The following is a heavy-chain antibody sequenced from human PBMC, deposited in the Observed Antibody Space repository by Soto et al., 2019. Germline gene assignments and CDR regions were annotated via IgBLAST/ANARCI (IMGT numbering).Heavy chain of an antibody. CDR2: IRESGGAT. D-gene: IGHD3-3*01. V-gene: IGHV3-23*04. J-gene: IGHJ6*02. CDR3: AKDRATIFGVVWKYGMDV. CDR1: GFKFRSYA. Sequence: EVQLVESGGGLVQPGGSLRLSCAASGFKFRSYAMAWVRQAPGKGLEWVSGIRESGGATNYADSVRGRFTISRDNSRNTMDLLMNNLRAEDTAVYYCAKDRATIFGVVWKYGMDVWGQGTTLSVSS.